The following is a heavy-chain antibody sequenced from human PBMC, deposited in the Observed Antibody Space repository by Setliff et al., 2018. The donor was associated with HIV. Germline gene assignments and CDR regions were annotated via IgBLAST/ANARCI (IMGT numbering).Heavy chain of an antibody. CDR1: GDSLNSDAFS. J-gene: IGHJ3*01. Sequence: SETLSLTCAMSGDSLNSDAFSWSWIRLPPGEGLEWIGYMKEGGRTYYNPSLRSRVTITSDKSKDQLSLTLNSVTAADTAVYYCARQRAGEIEELPGALPLRGVFDLWGQGTMVTVSS. CDR3: ARQRAGEIEELPGALPLRGVFDL. D-gene: IGHD1-7*01. V-gene: IGHV4-30-2*01. CDR2: MKEGGRT.